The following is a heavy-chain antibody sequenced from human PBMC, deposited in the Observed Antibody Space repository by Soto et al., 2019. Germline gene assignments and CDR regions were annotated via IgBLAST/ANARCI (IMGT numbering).Heavy chain of an antibody. CDR1: GGSISSYY. D-gene: IGHD3-10*01. V-gene: IGHV4-59*08. Sequence: PSETLSLTCTVSGGSISSYYWSWIRQPPGKGLEWIGYISYSGSTNYNPSLKSRVTISVDTSKNQFSLKLSSVTAADTAVSYCARADARGWPHLRDWGQGTGVTVSS. J-gene: IGHJ4*02. CDR2: ISYSGST. CDR3: ARADARGWPHLRD.